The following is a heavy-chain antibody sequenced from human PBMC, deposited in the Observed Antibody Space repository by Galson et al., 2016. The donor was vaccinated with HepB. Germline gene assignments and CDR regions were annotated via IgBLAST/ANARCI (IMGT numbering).Heavy chain of an antibody. CDR2: ISADGSNK. D-gene: IGHD3-9*01. Sequence: SLRLSCAASGFTFSSYVMHWVRQAPGKGLEWVAAISADGSNKYYADSVKGRFIISRDNSKNTLFLQMNSLRAEDTGVYYCAKVDYDILTGPLDHWGQGTLVTVSS. CDR1: GFTFSSYV. CDR3: AKVDYDILTGPLDH. V-gene: IGHV3-30*18. J-gene: IGHJ4*02.